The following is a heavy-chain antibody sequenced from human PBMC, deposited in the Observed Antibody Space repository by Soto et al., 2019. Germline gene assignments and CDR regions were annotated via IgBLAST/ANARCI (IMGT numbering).Heavy chain of an antibody. D-gene: IGHD3-3*01. Sequence: QVLLVQSGAEVKKPGASVKVSCKASGYTFNSYGVSWVRQAPGQGLEWMGWISAYNGNTKYSQNLQGRVTMTIDTTTSSAYLEVRSLGSDDTAIYYCARYFWSGQLPFYFDQWGQGTLVTVSS. J-gene: IGHJ4*02. V-gene: IGHV1-18*01. CDR3: ARYFWSGQLPFYFDQ. CDR1: GYTFNSYG. CDR2: ISAYNGNT.